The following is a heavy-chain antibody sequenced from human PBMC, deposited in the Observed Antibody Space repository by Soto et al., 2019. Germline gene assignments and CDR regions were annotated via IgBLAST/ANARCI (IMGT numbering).Heavy chain of an antibody. CDR3: ARPLGSYRYFDY. Sequence: PGGSLRLSCAAPGFTFSSYAMHWVRQAPGKGLEWVAVISYDGSNKYYADSVKGRFTISRDNSKNTLYLQMNNLRADDTAVYYCARPLGSYRYFDYWGQGTLVTGSS. D-gene: IGHD3-16*02. V-gene: IGHV3-30-3*01. J-gene: IGHJ4*02. CDR2: ISYDGSNK. CDR1: GFTFSSYA.